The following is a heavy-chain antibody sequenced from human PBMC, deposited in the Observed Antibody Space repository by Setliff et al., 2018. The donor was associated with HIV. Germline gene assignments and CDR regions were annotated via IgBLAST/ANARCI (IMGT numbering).Heavy chain of an antibody. V-gene: IGHV3-74*01. CDR2: MNTGGSST. CDR3: VRGSGYYYFDN. J-gene: IGHJ4*02. D-gene: IGHD3-22*01. CDR1: GFTFSSYW. Sequence: GESLKISCAASGFTFSSYWMHWVRQAPGKGLVWVFGMNTGGSSTRYADSVKGRFTISRDNAKNMLYLQMNSLSADDTAVYYCVRGSGYYYFDNWGQGALVTVSS.